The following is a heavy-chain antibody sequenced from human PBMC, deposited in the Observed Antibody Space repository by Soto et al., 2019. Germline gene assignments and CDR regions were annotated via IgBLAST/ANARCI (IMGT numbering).Heavy chain of an antibody. J-gene: IGHJ6*02. V-gene: IGHV3-33*01. CDR3: ARSGYYDSSGYYYYYYGMDV. CDR2: IWYDGSNK. CDR1: GFTFSSYG. Sequence: GGSLRLSCAASGFTFSSYGMHWVRQAPGKGLEWVAVIWYDGSNKYYADSVKGRFAISRDNSKNTLYLQMNSLRAEDTAVYYCARSGYYDSSGYYYYYYGMDVWGQGTTVTVSS. D-gene: IGHD3-22*01.